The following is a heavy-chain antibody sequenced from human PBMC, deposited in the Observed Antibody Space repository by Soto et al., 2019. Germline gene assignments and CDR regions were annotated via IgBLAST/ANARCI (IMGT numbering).Heavy chain of an antibody. CDR3: ARQRGIAAAGLRVWYYYYGMDG. CDR1: GGSVSSGSYY. CDR2: IYYSGST. D-gene: IGHD6-13*01. V-gene: IGHV4-61*01. Sequence: SETLSLTCTVSGGSVSSGSYYWSWIRQPPGKGLEWIGYIYYSGSTNYNPSLKSRVTISVDTSKNQFSLKLSSVTAADTAVYYCARQRGIAAAGLRVWYYYYGMDGWGQGTTVTVSS. J-gene: IGHJ6*02.